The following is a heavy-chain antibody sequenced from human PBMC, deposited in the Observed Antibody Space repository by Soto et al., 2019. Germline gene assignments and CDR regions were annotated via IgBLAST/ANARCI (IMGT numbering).Heavy chain of an antibody. CDR3: ARQGAYGSGSYYNSYNWFDP. V-gene: IGHV4-34*01. CDR2: INHSGST. D-gene: IGHD3-10*01. CDR1: GGSFSGYY. Sequence: SETLSLTCAVYGGSFSGYYWSWIRQPPGKGLEWIGEINHSGSTNYNPSLKSRVTISVDTSKNQFSLKLSSVTAADTAVYYCARQGAYGSGSYYNSYNWFDPWGQGTLVTLSS. J-gene: IGHJ5*02.